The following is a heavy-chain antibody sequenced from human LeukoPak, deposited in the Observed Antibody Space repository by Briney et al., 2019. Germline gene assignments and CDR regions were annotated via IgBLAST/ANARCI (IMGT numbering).Heavy chain of an antibody. D-gene: IGHD3-10*01. V-gene: IGHV3-53*01. Sequence: GGSLRLSCAASGFTVSSNYMSWVRHAPGKGLEWVSVIYSGGSTYYADSVKGRFTISRDNTKNTLYLQMNSLRAEDTAVYYCAGEGIWFGEHLIDYWGQGALVTVSS. CDR1: GFTVSSNY. J-gene: IGHJ4*02. CDR3: AGEGIWFGEHLIDY. CDR2: IYSGGST.